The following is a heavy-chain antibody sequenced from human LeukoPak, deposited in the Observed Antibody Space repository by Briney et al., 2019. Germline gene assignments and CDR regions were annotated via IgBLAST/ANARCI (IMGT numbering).Heavy chain of an antibody. D-gene: IGHD1-26*01. CDR1: GGSISSSSYY. Sequence: PSETLSLTCTVSGGSISSSSYYWGWIRQPPGKGLEWIGSIYYSGSTYYNPSLKSRVTISVDTSKNQFSLKLSSVTAADTAVDYCARHIGIQGYYYYYMDVWGKGTTVTVSS. V-gene: IGHV4-39*01. J-gene: IGHJ6*03. CDR3: ARHIGIQGYYYYYMDV. CDR2: IYYSGST.